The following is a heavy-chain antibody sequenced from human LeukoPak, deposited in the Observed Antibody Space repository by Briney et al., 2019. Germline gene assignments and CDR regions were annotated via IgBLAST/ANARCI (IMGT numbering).Heavy chain of an antibody. V-gene: IGHV3-23*01. CDR3: AKDWGGVLVAGSYFDH. CDR1: GFTFSSYA. Sequence: GGSLRLSCAASGFTFSSYAMAWVRQAPGKGLEWVSGMSGSGTTTYYADSVKGRFTISRDNSMHTLFLQMNSLRTEDTAIYFCAKDWGGVLVAGSYFDHWGQGAPVTVSS. CDR2: MSGSGTTT. D-gene: IGHD6-19*01. J-gene: IGHJ4*02.